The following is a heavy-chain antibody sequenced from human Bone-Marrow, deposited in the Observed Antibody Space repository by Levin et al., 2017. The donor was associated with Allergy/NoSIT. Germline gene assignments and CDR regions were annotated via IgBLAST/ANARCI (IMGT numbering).Heavy chain of an antibody. CDR1: GGSISSGQYY. J-gene: IGHJ4*02. V-gene: IGHV4-61*02. CDR3: ARTGMYGSSWCLFDY. Sequence: PSETLSLTCTVSGGSISSGQYYWSWIRQSAGTGLEWIGRIHTSGSTNYNPSFESRLTISRDTYKNQFSLELNSVTAADTAVYYCARTGMYGSSWCLFDYWGQGTLVTVSS. D-gene: IGHD6-13*01. CDR2: IHTSGST.